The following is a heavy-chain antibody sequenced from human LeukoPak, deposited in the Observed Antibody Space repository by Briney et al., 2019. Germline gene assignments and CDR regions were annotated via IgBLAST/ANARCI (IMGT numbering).Heavy chain of an antibody. J-gene: IGHJ4*02. D-gene: IGHD1-26*01. CDR1: GFTFSSYS. CDR2: ISSSSSTI. CDR3: AKEGREWEPYVDY. V-gene: IGHV3-48*04. Sequence: GGSLRLSCAASGFTFSSYSMTWVRQAPGKGLEWVSYISSSSSTIYYADSVKGRFTISRDNAKNSLYLQMNSLRAEDTAVYYCAKEGREWEPYVDYWGQGTLVTVSS.